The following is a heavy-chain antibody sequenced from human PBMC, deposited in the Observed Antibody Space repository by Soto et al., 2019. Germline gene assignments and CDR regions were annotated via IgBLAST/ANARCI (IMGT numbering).Heavy chain of an antibody. CDR2: IKSKTDGGTK. Sequence: GSLRLSCAASGXTFSNAWMSWVRQAPGKGLEWVGRIKSKTDGGTKDYAAPVKGRFTISRDESKNTLYLQMNSLKTEDTAVYYCTTDRRSSPNYYGSGSYYWGQGTLVTVSS. CDR3: TTDRRSSPNYYGSGSYY. J-gene: IGHJ4*02. V-gene: IGHV3-15*01. D-gene: IGHD3-10*01. CDR1: GXTFSNAW.